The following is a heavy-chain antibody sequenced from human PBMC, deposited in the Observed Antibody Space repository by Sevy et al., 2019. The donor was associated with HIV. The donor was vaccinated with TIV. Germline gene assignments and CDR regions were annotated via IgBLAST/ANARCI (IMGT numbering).Heavy chain of an antibody. V-gene: IGHV3-30*04. CDR2: ISYDGSNT. CDR1: GFTFSSYA. CDR3: ARFPPQRAFDI. J-gene: IGHJ3*02. Sequence: GGSLRLSCVGSGFTFSSYALHWVRQAPDKGLEWVAVISYDGSNTYYADSVKGRFTISRDNSKNTLYLQMSSLRADDTAVFYCARFPPQRAFDIWGQGTTVTVSS.